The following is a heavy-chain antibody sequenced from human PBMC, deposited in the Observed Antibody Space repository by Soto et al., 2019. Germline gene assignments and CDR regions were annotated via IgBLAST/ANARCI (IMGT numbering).Heavy chain of an antibody. V-gene: IGHV3-15*01. CDR3: TTSVTGTPRAIDY. CDR2: IKSQIDGGRI. Sequence: GGSMRLSCAASGFTFSSYAMSWFRQATGKGLEWVGRIKSQIDGGRIDYAAPVKDGFTISRDDSKNTLYLQMNSLKTEDTAVYYCTTSVTGTPRAIDYWGQGNLVTVSS. D-gene: IGHD1-7*01. CDR1: GFTFSSYA. J-gene: IGHJ4*02.